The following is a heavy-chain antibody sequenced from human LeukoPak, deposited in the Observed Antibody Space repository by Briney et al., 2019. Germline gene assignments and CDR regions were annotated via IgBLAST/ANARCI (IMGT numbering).Heavy chain of an antibody. CDR2: IYNSGST. J-gene: IGHJ5*02. D-gene: IGHD3-3*01. Sequence: SETLSLTCAVSGYSISSGYYWGWIRQPPGKGLEWIGSIYNSGSTYYNPSLKSRVTISVDTSKNQFSLKLSSVTAADTAVYYCARHLGFTIFGVVIRAKWFDPWGQGTLVTVSS. CDR3: ARHLGFTIFGVVIRAKWFDP. V-gene: IGHV4-38-2*01. CDR1: GYSISSGYY.